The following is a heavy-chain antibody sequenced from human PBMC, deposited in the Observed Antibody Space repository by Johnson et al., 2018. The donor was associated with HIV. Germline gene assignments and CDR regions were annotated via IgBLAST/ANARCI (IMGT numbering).Heavy chain of an antibody. Sequence: VQLVESGGGLVKPGGSLGLSCVASGFTFSNAWMSWVRQAPGKGLEWVGRIRSKANSYATAYAASVKGRFTISRDDSKNTAYLQMNSLKTEDTAVYYCTSYFSYSSSWYSGVNAFDIWGQGTMVTVSS. D-gene: IGHD6-13*01. CDR2: IRSKANSYAT. CDR1: GFTFSNAW. CDR3: TSYFSYSSSWYSGVNAFDI. J-gene: IGHJ3*02. V-gene: IGHV3-73*01.